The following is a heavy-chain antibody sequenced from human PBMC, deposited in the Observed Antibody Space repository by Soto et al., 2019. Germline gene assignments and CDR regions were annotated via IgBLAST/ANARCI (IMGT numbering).Heavy chain of an antibody. CDR1: GYRLTGYY. D-gene: IGHD2-15*01. CDR2: INPNSGGT. Sequence: ASVKVSCKASGYRLTGYYMHWVRQAPGQGLEWMGWINPNSGGTNYAQKFQGWVTMTRDTSISTAYMELSRLRSDDTAVYYCARDYCSGGSCEMNWFDPWGQGTLVTVSS. CDR3: ARDYCSGGSCEMNWFDP. J-gene: IGHJ5*02. V-gene: IGHV1-2*04.